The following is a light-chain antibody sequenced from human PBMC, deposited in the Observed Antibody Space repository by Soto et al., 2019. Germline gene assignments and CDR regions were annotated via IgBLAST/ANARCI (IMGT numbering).Light chain of an antibody. CDR1: QSISSW. J-gene: IGKJ1*01. CDR2: DAS. Sequence: DIQMTQSPSTLSASVGDRVTITCRASQSISSWLAWYQQKSGKAPKVLIYDASRLESGVPSRFSGSGSGTEFTLTISSLQPDDFATYYCQQYNSYSWTFGQGTKVEI. CDR3: QQYNSYSWT. V-gene: IGKV1-5*01.